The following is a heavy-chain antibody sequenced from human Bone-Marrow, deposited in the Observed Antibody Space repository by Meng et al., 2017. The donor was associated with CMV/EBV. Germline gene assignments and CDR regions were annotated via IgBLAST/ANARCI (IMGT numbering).Heavy chain of an antibody. CDR2: ISGSGGST. J-gene: IGHJ4*02. CDR1: GFTFSSYA. V-gene: IGHV3-23*01. D-gene: IGHD2-2*01. Sequence: ETLSLTCAASGFTFSSYAMSWVRQAPGKGLEWVSAISGSGGSTYYADSVKGRFTISRDNSKNTLYLQMNSLRAEDTAVYYCAKKGKPAALFDYWGQGTLVTVSS. CDR3: AKKGKPAALFDY.